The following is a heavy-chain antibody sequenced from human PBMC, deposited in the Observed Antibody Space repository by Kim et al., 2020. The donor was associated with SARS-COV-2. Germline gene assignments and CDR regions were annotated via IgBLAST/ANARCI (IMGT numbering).Heavy chain of an antibody. CDR3: ARGRAAPVWFGELLGGDDAFDI. Sequence: ASVKVSCKASGYTFTSYDINWVRQATGQGLEWMGWMNPNSGNTGYAQKFQGRVTMTRNTSISTAYMELSSLRSEDTAVYYCARGRAAPVWFGELLGGDDAFDIWGQGTMVTVSS. J-gene: IGHJ3*02. D-gene: IGHD3-10*01. V-gene: IGHV1-8*01. CDR1: GYTFTSYD. CDR2: MNPNSGNT.